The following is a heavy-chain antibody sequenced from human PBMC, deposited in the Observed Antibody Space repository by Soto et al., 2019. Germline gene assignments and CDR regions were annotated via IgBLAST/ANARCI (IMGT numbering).Heavy chain of an antibody. V-gene: IGHV1-69*12. Sequence: QVQLVQSGAEVKKPGSSVKVSCKASGGTFSSYAISWVRQAPGQGLEWMGGIIPIFGTANYAQKFQGRVTIXXDXSXSTAYMELSSLRSEDTAVYYCARENCSLCYTTGMDVWGQGTTVTVSS. CDR3: ARENCSLCYTTGMDV. J-gene: IGHJ6*02. CDR2: IIPIFGTA. D-gene: IGHD2-15*01. CDR1: GGTFSSYA.